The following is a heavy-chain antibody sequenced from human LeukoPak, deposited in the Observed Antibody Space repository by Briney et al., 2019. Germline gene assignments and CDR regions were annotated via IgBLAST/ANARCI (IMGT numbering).Heavy chain of an antibody. D-gene: IGHD5-24*01. CDR1: GFTFSTYA. V-gene: IGHV3-23*01. J-gene: IGHJ4*02. Sequence: PGGSLRLSCAASGFTFSTYAMSWVRQAPGKGLEWVSLIGGSDGRTRYADSVKGRFTISRDNSKNTLYLEMNSLRAEDTAVYYCARGSSKGWLQLPDYWGQGTLVTVSS. CDR2: IGGSDGRT. CDR3: ARGSSKGWLQLPDY.